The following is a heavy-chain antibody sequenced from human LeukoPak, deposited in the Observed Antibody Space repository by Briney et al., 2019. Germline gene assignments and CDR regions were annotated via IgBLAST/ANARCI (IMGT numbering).Heavy chain of an antibody. V-gene: IGHV3-23*01. D-gene: IGHD6-19*01. CDR1: GFTFSSYA. Sequence: GGSLRLSCAASGFTFSSYAMSWVRQAPGKGLEWVSAISGSGGSTYYADSEKGRFTISRDNSKNTLYLQMNSLRAEDTAVYYCAKVHSSGWYLSYFDYWGQGTLVTVSS. CDR3: AKVHSSGWYLSYFDY. CDR2: ISGSGGST. J-gene: IGHJ4*02.